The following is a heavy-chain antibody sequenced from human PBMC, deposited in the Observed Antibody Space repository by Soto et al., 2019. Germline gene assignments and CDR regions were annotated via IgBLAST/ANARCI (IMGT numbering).Heavy chain of an antibody. Sequence: SEALSLTCTVSGDSISNTYNFWGWIRQSPGKGLEWIGSIYYNGRTYYSPSLRSRVTMSVDTPKNQFSLRLSSVTAADTALYYCARPQRRLVDSFDSWGQGTLVPVS. V-gene: IGHV4-39*01. CDR2: IYYNGRT. CDR3: ARPQRRLVDSFDS. J-gene: IGHJ4*02. CDR1: GDSISNTYNF. D-gene: IGHD3-9*01.